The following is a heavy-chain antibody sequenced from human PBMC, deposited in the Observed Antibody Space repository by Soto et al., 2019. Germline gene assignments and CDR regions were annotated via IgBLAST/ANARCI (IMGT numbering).Heavy chain of an antibody. J-gene: IGHJ3*02. CDR3: ARRYYDIFTSPDTATAFDI. CDR1: GYTFTSYY. V-gene: IGHV1-46*03. Sequence: ASVKVSCKASGYTFTSYYMHWVRQAPGQGLEWMGIINPSGGSTSYAQKFQGRVTMTRDTSTSTVYMELSSLRSEDTAVYYCARRYYDIFTSPDTATAFDIRAQQTMLPISS. D-gene: IGHD3-9*01. CDR2: INPSGGST.